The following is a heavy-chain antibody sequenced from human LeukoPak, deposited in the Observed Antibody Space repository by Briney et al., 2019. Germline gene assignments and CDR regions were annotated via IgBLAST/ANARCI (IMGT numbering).Heavy chain of an antibody. CDR1: GFTVSSNY. CDR2: IFSSGST. Sequence: PGGSLRLSCAASGFTVSSNYMSWVRQAPGKGLEWVSVIFSSGSTYYADSVKGRFAISRDNSKNTLYLQMNSLRAEDTALYYCARSPPAHCGSGSSLDCWGQGTLVTVSS. D-gene: IGHD3-10*01. V-gene: IGHV3-53*01. CDR3: ARSPPAHCGSGSSLDC. J-gene: IGHJ4*02.